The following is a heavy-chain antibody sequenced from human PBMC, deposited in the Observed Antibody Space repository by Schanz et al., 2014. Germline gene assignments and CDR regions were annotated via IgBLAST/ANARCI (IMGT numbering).Heavy chain of an antibody. CDR2: IWFDGNNK. V-gene: IGHV3-33*06. CDR1: GFTFSAYG. CDR3: AKDPHRDYGGKPQTFDI. D-gene: IGHD4-17*01. J-gene: IGHJ3*02. Sequence: QVQLVGSGGGVVQPGRSLRLSCAASGFTFSAYGMHWVRQAPGKGLEWVAVIWFDGNNKFYADSVKGRFTISRDNSKNTLYLQMSSLRAEDTALYYCAKDPHRDYGGKPQTFDIWGQGTMVTVSS.